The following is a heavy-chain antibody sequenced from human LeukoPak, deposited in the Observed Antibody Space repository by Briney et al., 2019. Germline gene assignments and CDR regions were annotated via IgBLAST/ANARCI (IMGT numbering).Heavy chain of an antibody. D-gene: IGHD3-10*01. Sequence: GGSLRLSCAVSGFTFNNAWVSWVRQAPGKGLEWVSSIYSGGSTYYTDSVKGRFTISRDISKNALYLQMNSLRAEDTAVYYCARDGESGSGSFDYWGQGTLVTVSS. V-gene: IGHV3-66*01. CDR3: ARDGESGSGSFDY. CDR2: IYSGGST. J-gene: IGHJ4*02. CDR1: GFTFNNAW.